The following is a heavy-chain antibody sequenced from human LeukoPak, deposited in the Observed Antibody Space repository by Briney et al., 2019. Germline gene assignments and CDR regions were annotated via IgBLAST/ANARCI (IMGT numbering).Heavy chain of an antibody. V-gene: IGHV3-30*18. D-gene: IGHD1-26*01. J-gene: IGHJ4*02. CDR3: AKGLLVGPTTLFDY. CDR2: ISYDGSNK. CDR1: GFTFSSYG. Sequence: PGRSLRLSCAASGFTFSSYGMHWVRQAPGKGLEWVAVISYDGSNKYYADSVKGRFTISRDNSKNTLYLQMNSLRAEDTAIYYCAKGLLVGPTTLFDYWGQGTLVTVSS.